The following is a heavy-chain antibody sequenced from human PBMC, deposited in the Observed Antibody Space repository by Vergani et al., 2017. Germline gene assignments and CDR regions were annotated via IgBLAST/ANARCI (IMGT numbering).Heavy chain of an antibody. Sequence: QVQLVQSGAEVKKPGASVKVSCKASGYTFTGYYMHWVRQAPGQGLEWMGWINPNSGGTNYAQKFQGRVTMTMDTSIRTAYMELSCLRSDDTAVYYCARDYGYCSSTSCPNWFDRWGQGTVVTVSS. V-gene: IGHV1-2*02. CDR2: INPNSGGT. D-gene: IGHD2-2*01. CDR3: ARDYGYCSSTSCPNWFDR. J-gene: IGHJ5*02. CDR1: GYTFTGYY.